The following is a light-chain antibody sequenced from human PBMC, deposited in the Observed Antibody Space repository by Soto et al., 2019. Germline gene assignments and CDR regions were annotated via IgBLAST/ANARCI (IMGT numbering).Light chain of an antibody. Sequence: QSVLTQPASVSGSPRQSIXXSXXXXSXNIGSYSLVSWYQHYPGKAPQLIIYTDNKRPPGVSNRFSGSKSANTASLTISGLQADDEADYYCCSYGGRSTYVFGTGTKV. CDR2: TDN. J-gene: IGLJ1*01. V-gene: IGLV2-23*01. CDR3: CSYGGRSTYV. CDR1: SXNIGSYSL.